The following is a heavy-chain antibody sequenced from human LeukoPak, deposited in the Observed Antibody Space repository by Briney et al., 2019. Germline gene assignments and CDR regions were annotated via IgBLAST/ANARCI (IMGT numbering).Heavy chain of an antibody. V-gene: IGHV1-18*01. CDR1: GYTFTSYG. CDR3: ARVSSGWYKGYYYYMDV. J-gene: IGHJ6*03. D-gene: IGHD6-19*01. CDR2: ISAYNGNT. Sequence: ASVKVSCKASGYTFTSYGISWVRQAPGQGLEWMGWISAYNGNTNYAQKLQGRVTMTTDTSTSTAYMELRSLRSDDTAVYYCARVSSGWYKGYYYYMDVWGKGTTVTVSS.